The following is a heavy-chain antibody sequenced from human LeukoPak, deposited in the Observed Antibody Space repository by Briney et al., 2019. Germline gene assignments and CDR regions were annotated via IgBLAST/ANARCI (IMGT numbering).Heavy chain of an antibody. Sequence: GGSLSLSCAASGFTFSSYWMSWVRQAPGKGLEWVANIKQDGSEKYYVDSVKGRFTISRDNAKNTLYLQMNSLRAEDTAVYYCARKGRSTVTTGYYYYYMDVWGKGTTVTISS. J-gene: IGHJ6*03. V-gene: IGHV3-7*03. CDR2: IKQDGSEK. CDR3: ARKGRSTVTTGYYYYYMDV. CDR1: GFTFSSYW. D-gene: IGHD4-17*01.